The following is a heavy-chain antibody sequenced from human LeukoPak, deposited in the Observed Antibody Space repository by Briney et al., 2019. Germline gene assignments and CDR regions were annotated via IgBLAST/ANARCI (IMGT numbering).Heavy chain of an antibody. CDR2: ISGSGGST. Sequence: QPGGSLRLSCAASGFTFSSYAMSWVRQAPGKGLGWVSAISGSGGSTYYADSVKGRFTISRDNSKNTLYLQMNSLRAEDTAVYYCAKGGVNYYDSSGYWVGWFDPWGQGTLVTVSS. CDR1: GFTFSSYA. D-gene: IGHD3-22*01. J-gene: IGHJ5*02. V-gene: IGHV3-23*01. CDR3: AKGGVNYYDSSGYWVGWFDP.